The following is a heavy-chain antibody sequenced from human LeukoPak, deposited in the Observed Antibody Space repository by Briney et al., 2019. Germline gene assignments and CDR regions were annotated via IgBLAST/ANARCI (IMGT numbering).Heavy chain of an antibody. V-gene: IGHV3-53*01. J-gene: IGHJ5*02. Sequence: GGSLRLSCAASGFTVSSNYMSWACQAPGKGLEWVSVIYSGGSTYYADSVKGRFTISRDNSKSTLYLQMNSLRAEDTAVYYCARLFKVVPAAIHTWGQGTLVTVSS. CDR3: ARLFKVVPAAIHT. CDR1: GFTVSSNY. D-gene: IGHD2-2*01. CDR2: IYSGGST.